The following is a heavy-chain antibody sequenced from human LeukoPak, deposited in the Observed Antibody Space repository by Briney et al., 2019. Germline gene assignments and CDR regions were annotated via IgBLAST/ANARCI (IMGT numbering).Heavy chain of an antibody. J-gene: IGHJ4*02. Sequence: SETLSLTCTVSGGSLSSYHWSWVRQPHGNGLEWIGYIYSSGSTNYNPSLKSRVTISVDTSKNQFSLKLSSVTAADTAVYYCARTSSRVAAAGGFDYWGQGTLVTVSS. CDR2: IYSSGST. CDR3: ARTSSRVAAAGGFDY. CDR1: GGSLSSYH. D-gene: IGHD6-13*01. V-gene: IGHV4-59*01.